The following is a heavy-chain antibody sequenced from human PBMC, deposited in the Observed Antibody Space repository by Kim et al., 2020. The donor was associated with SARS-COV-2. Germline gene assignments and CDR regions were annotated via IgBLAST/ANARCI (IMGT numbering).Heavy chain of an antibody. J-gene: IGHJ4*02. D-gene: IGHD2-2*01. Sequence: GGYLRLSCAASGFIFSTYPMNWVRQAPGKGLEWVSGISDSGDYAYNADSVKGRFTISRDNSRNTLYLQLNSLRAKDTAVYFCERVISDCFITRCYAKGYFDYWGRGTLVTVSS. CDR3: ERVISDCFITRCYAKGYFDY. CDR2: ISDSGDYA. V-gene: IGHV3-23*01. CDR1: GFIFSTYP.